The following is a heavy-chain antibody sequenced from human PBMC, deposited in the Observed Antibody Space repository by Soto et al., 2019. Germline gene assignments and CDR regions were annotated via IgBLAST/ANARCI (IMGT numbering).Heavy chain of an antibody. CDR3: ARGDYGDGYGMDV. D-gene: IGHD4-17*01. CDR2: INHSGST. Sequence: SETLSLTCAVYGGSFSGYYWSWIRQPPGKGLEWIGEINHSGSTNYNPSLKSRVTISVDTSKNQFPLKLSSVTAADTAVYYCARGDYGDGYGMDVWGQGTTVTVSS. CDR1: GGSFSGYY. J-gene: IGHJ6*02. V-gene: IGHV4-34*01.